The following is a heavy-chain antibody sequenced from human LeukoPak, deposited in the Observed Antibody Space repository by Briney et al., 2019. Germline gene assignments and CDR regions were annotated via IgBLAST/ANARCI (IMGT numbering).Heavy chain of an antibody. J-gene: IGHJ4*02. D-gene: IGHD5-12*01. CDR1: GFTFDDYA. CDR2: ISWNSGSI. V-gene: IGHV3-9*01. CDR3: ARVTVATIPHYFDY. Sequence: PGRSLRLSCAASGFTFDDYAMHWVRQAPGKGLEWVSGISWNSGSIGYADSVKGRFTISRDNAKNSLYLQMNSLRTEDTALYYCARVTVATIPHYFDYWGQGTLVTGSS.